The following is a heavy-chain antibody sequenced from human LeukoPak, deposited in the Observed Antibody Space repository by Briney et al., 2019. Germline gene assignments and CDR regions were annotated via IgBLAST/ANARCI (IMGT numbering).Heavy chain of an antibody. CDR1: GYTFTSYG. J-gene: IGHJ4*02. V-gene: IGHV1-18*01. CDR3: ARARYSSSWYRH. D-gene: IGHD6-13*01. CDR2: ISGYSGNT. Sequence: ASVKVSRKASGYTFTSYGISWVRQAPGQGPEWVGWISGYSGNTNYAQKLQGRVTMTTDTSTSTAYMELRSLRSDDTAVYYCARARYSSSWYRHWGQGTPVTVSS.